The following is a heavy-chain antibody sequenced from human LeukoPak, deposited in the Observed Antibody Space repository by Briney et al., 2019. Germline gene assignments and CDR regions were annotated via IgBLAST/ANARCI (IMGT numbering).Heavy chain of an antibody. V-gene: IGHV4-38-2*01. Sequence: SETLSLTCAVSGYSISSSYYWGWIRQPPGKGLEWIGSIYHSGSTYYNPSLKSRVTISVDTSKNQFSLKLSSVTAADTAVYYCARPYYYDSSGYLFWGQGTLVTVSS. J-gene: IGHJ4*02. CDR1: GYSISSSYY. CDR2: IYHSGST. D-gene: IGHD3-22*01. CDR3: ARPYYYDSSGYLF.